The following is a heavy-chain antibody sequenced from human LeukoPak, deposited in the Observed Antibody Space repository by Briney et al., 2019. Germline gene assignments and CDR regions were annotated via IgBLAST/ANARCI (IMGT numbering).Heavy chain of an antibody. CDR2: ISYDGSNK. V-gene: IGHV3-30*19. CDR3: ARGRSMTIDY. Sequence: GGSLRLSCAASGFTFTTYGMHWVRQAPGKGLEWVAVISYDGSNKYYADSVKGRFTISRDNSKNTLYLQMNSLRAEDTAVYYCARGRSMTIDYWGQGTLVTVSS. CDR1: GFTFTTYG. D-gene: IGHD4/OR15-4a*01. J-gene: IGHJ4*02.